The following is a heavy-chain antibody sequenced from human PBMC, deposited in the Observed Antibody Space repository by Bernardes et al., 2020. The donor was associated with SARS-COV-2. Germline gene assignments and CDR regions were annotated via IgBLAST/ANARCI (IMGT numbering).Heavy chain of an antibody. CDR2: ISSSSSTI. Sequence: GGSLRLSCAASGFTFSSYSMNWVRQAPGKGLEWVSYISSSSSTIFYADSVKGRFTISRDNAKNSLYLQMNSLRDEDTAVYYCARVAGAYYDFWSGYYKVSGSQGLYFDYWGQGTLVTVSS. D-gene: IGHD3-3*01. CDR1: GFTFSSYS. CDR3: ARVAGAYYDFWSGYYKVSGSQGLYFDY. J-gene: IGHJ4*02. V-gene: IGHV3-48*02.